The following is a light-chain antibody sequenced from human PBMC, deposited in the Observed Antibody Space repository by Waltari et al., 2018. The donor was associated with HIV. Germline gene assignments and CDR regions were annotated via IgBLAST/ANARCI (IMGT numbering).Light chain of an antibody. V-gene: IGKV1-NL1*01. CDR1: QGIDSS. Sequence: DIQMTQSPSSLSASVGDRVPITCRASQGIDSSLAWYQQKPGTAPKLLLFTASRLQSGVPSRFSGSASGTDYTLTISSLQPEDFATYFCLQYYSPSYTFGQGTKLEIE. CDR2: TAS. CDR3: LQYYSPSYT. J-gene: IGKJ2*01.